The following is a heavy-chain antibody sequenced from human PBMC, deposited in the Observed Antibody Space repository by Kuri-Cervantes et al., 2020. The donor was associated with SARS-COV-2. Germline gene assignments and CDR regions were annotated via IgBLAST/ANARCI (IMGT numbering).Heavy chain of an antibody. CDR2: ISHDGKNK. CDR1: GFNFSRTD. V-gene: IGHV3-30*18. J-gene: IGHJ4*02. Sequence: GESLKISCAASGFNFSRTDMHWVRQAPGKGLEWVAVISHDGKNKKCIASGKGRFTISRDNSQNTLYLHMKSLRSEDTAMYYCAKDRVGVQDFWAQGTLVTVSS. D-gene: IGHD2-8*01. CDR3: AKDRVGVQDF.